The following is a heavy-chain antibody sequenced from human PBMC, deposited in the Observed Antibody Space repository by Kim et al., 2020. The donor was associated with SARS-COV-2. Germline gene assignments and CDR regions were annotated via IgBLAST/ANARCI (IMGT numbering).Heavy chain of an antibody. CDR3: ARDLWNYNGMDV. J-gene: IGHJ6*02. V-gene: IGHV4-39*07. Sequence: YSNPSLKSRVMISVDTSKNQFSLKLSYVTAADTAVFYCARDLWNYNGMDVWGQGTTVTVSS. D-gene: IGHD3-10*01.